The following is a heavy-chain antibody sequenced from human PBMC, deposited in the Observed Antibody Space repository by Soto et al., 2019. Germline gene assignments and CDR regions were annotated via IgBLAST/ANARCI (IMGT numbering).Heavy chain of an antibody. D-gene: IGHD1-26*01. J-gene: IGHJ4*02. CDR1: GFTVSSNH. CDR2: IYNSDST. Sequence: PGGSLRLSCAASGFTVSSNHMNWVRQAPGKGLEWVSVIYNSDSTYYADSVRGRFTISRDNSKNTLYLQMNSLRAEDTAVYYCARDESGSYNGIAYRGQGTVVTVSS. V-gene: IGHV3-53*01. CDR3: ARDESGSYNGIAY.